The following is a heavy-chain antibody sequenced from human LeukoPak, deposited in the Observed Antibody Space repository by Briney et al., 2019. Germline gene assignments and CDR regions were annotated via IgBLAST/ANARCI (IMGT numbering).Heavy chain of an antibody. V-gene: IGHV3-23*01. CDR1: GFTFSSFA. CDR2: FSGSGGST. D-gene: IGHD3-3*01. J-gene: IGHJ4*02. Sequence: PGGSLRLSCAASGFTFSSFAMSWVRQAPGKGLEWVSSFSGSGGSTYYADSVKGRFSISRDNSKNTLYLQMNSLRAEDTAVYYCAKDRGILDFWSGYLSYYFDYWGQGTLVTVSS. CDR3: AKDRGILDFWSGYLSYYFDY.